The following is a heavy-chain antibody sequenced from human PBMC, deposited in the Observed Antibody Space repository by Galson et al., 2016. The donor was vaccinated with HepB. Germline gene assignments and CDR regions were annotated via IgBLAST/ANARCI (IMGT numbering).Heavy chain of an antibody. J-gene: IGHJ6*02. CDR2: ISYDGSHK. CDR1: GFTFSSHA. V-gene: IGHV3-30*04. D-gene: IGHD6-13*01. Sequence: SLRLSCAASGFTFSSHAMHWVRQAPGKGLEWVAVISYDGSHKYYADSAKGRFTISRDHSKNTIYMEMNSLRAEDTAVYYCARDSGRSSWNSNFYGMDDWGQGTTVTVSS. CDR3: ARDSGRSSWNSNFYGMDD.